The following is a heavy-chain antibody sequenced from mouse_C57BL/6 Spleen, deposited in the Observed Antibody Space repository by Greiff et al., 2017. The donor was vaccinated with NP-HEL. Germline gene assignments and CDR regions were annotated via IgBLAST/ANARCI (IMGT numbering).Heavy chain of an antibody. CDR1: GFTFSDYY. V-gene: IGHV5-16*01. CDR2: INYDGSST. J-gene: IGHJ2*01. Sequence: DVKLVESEGGLVQPGSSMKLSCTASGFTFSDYYMAWVRQVPEKGLEWVANINYDGSSTYYLDSLKSRFIISRDNAKNILYLQMSSLKSEDTATYYCAREGGSSGGYYFDYWGQGTTLTVSS. D-gene: IGHD1-1*01. CDR3: AREGGSSGGYYFDY.